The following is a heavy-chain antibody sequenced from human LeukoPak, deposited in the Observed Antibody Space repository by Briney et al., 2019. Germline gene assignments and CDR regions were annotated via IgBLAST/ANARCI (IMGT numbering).Heavy chain of an antibody. D-gene: IGHD7-27*01. J-gene: IGHJ4*02. Sequence: SETLSLTCTVSGGSISSYYWSWIRQPPGKGLEWIGYIYYSGSTNYNPSLKSRVTISIDTSKNQFSLKLSSVTAADTAVYYCARLAWGRLDYWGQGALVTVSS. CDR1: GGSISSYY. CDR2: IYYSGST. CDR3: ARLAWGRLDY. V-gene: IGHV4-59*12.